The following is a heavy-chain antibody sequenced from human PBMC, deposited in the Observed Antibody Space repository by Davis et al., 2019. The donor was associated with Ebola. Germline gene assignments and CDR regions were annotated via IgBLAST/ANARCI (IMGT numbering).Heavy chain of an antibody. CDR1: GASISSSNW. V-gene: IGHV4-4*02. CDR3: ARDYYDSSGYLYYFDS. CDR2: IYHSGST. J-gene: IGHJ4*02. Sequence: MPSETLSSTFAVLGASISSSNWWRCVRQPPGKGLEWIGEIYHSGSTNYNPSLKSRVTISVDKAKNQFSLKLNSVTAADTAVYYCARDYYDSSGYLYYFDSWGQGTLVTVSS. D-gene: IGHD3-22*01.